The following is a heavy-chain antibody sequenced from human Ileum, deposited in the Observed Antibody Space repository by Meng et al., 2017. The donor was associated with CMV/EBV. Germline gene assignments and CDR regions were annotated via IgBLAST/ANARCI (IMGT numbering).Heavy chain of an antibody. J-gene: IGHJ4*02. CDR3: ARRVVGANPLHFDS. CDR2: INDSGST. V-gene: IGHV4-34*01. Sequence: AVYGGSFSDFHWTWIRRPPEKGLEWIGEINDSGSTNYKASLKSRVTISVDTSKKQFSLKLSSVTAADTAVYYCARRVVGANPLHFDSWGQGTLVTVSS. CDR1: GGSFSDFH. D-gene: IGHD1-26*01.